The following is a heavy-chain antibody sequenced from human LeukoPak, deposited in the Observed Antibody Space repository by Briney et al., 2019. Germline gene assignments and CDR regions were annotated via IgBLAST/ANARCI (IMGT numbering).Heavy chain of an antibody. CDR3: ARPLGVVIPYNWFDP. D-gene: IGHD3-3*01. CDR1: GYTFTGYY. CDR2: INPNSGGT. Sequence: ASVKVSCKASGYTFTGYYMHWVRQAPGQGLEWMGWINPNSGGTNYAQKFQGRVTMTRDTSISTAYMELSRLRSDGTAVYYCARPLGVVIPYNWFDPWGQGTLVTVSS. V-gene: IGHV1-2*02. J-gene: IGHJ5*02.